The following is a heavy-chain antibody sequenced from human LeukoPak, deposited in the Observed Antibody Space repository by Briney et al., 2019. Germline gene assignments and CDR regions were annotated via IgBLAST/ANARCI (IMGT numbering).Heavy chain of an antibody. CDR2: TYYSGAT. J-gene: IGHJ4*02. V-gene: IGHV4-39*01. D-gene: IGHD6-13*01. CDR1: GGSINSNSYY. CDR3: ARHGIVDSSRKYYFDY. Sequence: PSETLSLTCTVSGGSINSNSYYGGWIRQPPGKGLEWIGNTYYSGATDYNPSLKSRVTISVDSSKNQFSPDLSSVTAADTAVYYCARHGIVDSSRKYYFDYWGQGTLVTVSS.